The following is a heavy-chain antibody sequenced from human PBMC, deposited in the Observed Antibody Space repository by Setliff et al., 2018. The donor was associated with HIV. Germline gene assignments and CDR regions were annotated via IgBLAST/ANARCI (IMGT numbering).Heavy chain of an antibody. Sequence: SETLSLTCTVSGASISGFYWSWIRQPPGKGLQWIGYIYTSGPTNYNPSLESRVTISVDTSKNQFSLKLSSVTAADTAVYYCARRIDNSGSFPDKNWFDTWGQGSLVTVSS. CDR1: GASISGFY. J-gene: IGHJ5*01. CDR2: IYTSGPT. CDR3: ARRIDNSGSFPDKNWFDT. V-gene: IGHV4-4*08. D-gene: IGHD3-10*01.